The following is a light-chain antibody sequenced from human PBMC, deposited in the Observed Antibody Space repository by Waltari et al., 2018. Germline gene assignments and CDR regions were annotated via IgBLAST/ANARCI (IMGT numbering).Light chain of an antibody. V-gene: IGLV2-8*01. CDR1: SSDIGGSNY. J-gene: IGLJ2*01. Sequence: QSALTQPPSASGSPGQSVTISCTGTSSDIGGSNYVSWYQQHPGQAPKLMIYEVFKRPSGVPDRFSGSKSGNTASLTVSGLQAEDEADFYCSSYSGTNNPVVFGGGTRLTVL. CDR3: SSYSGTNNPVV. CDR2: EVF.